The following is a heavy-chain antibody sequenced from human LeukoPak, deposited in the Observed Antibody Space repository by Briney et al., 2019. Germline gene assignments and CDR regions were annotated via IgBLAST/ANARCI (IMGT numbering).Heavy chain of an antibody. J-gene: IGHJ4*02. Sequence: ASVKVSCKASGYTFTTHFIHWVRQAPGQGLQWMGMINPSGGSAIYAQKFQDRVTMTSDTSTSTVYMELRSLRSEDTALYFCARERGELHRELDSWGQGTLVTVSS. CDR1: GYTFTTHF. CDR3: ARERGELHRELDS. CDR2: INPSGGSA. D-gene: IGHD1-26*01. V-gene: IGHV1-46*01.